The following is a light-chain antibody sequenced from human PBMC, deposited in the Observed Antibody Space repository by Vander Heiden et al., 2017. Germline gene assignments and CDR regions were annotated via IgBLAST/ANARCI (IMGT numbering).Light chain of an antibody. CDR1: QSVSSY. CDR3: QQRSNWPLT. V-gene: IGKV3-11*01. CDR2: DAS. Sequence: EIVLTQSPATLSFSPGGGATLPCRASQSVSSYLAWYQQKPGQAPRLLIFDASNRATGIPARFSGSGSGTDFTLTISSLEPEDFALYHCQQRSNWPLTFGGGTKVEIK. J-gene: IGKJ4*01.